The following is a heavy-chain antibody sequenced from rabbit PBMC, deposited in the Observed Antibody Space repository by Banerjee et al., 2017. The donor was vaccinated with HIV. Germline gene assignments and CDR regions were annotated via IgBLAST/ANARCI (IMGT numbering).Heavy chain of an antibody. J-gene: IGHJ4*01. D-gene: IGHD4-1*01. Sequence: QEQLVESGGDLVKPGASLTLTCAASGFSLSGYYICWVRQAPGKGLEWIGCINSSSRNVVYASWATGRFTISKTSSTTVTLQMTSLTAADTATYFCARDLAGVIGWNFNLWGPGTLVTVS. V-gene: IGHV1S45*01. CDR2: INSSSRNV. CDR3: ARDLAGVIGWNFNL. CDR1: GFSLSGYY.